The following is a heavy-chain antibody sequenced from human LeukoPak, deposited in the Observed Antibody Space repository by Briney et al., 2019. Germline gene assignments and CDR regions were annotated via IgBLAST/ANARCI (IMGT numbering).Heavy chain of an antibody. Sequence: GGSLRLSCAASGFIFSSYVMHWVRQAPGKGLEWVAVISYDGSNKYYADSVKGRFTISRDNSKNTVYLQMNSLRPEDTAVYYCARDSPAVYCSITSCYKYFFDYWGQGTLVTVSS. CDR1: GFIFSSYV. CDR3: ARDSPAVYCSITSCYKYFFDY. V-gene: IGHV3-30-3*01. J-gene: IGHJ4*02. CDR2: ISYDGSNK. D-gene: IGHD2-2*02.